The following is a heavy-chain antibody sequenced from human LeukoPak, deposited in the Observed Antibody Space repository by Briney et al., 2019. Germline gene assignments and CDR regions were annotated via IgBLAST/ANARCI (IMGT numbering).Heavy chain of an antibody. Sequence: KSGGSLRLSCAASGFTFSSNAMNWVRQAPGKGLEWVSSISWSSSYTYYADSVQGRFTISRDNVRNSLYLQMNSLRAEDTAIYYCARDRVDSYGWGCFDYWGQGTLVTVSS. J-gene: IGHJ4*02. V-gene: IGHV3-21*01. D-gene: IGHD5-18*01. CDR2: ISWSSSYT. CDR3: ARDRVDSYGWGCFDY. CDR1: GFTFSSNA.